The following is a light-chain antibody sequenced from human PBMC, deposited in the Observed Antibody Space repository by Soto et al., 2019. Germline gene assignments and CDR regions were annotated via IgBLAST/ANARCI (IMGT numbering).Light chain of an antibody. CDR1: QSVGSSY. CDR2: GAS. J-gene: IGKJ3*01. CDR3: QQTRT. Sequence: EIVLTQSPGTLSLSPGERATLSCRASQSVGSSYLAWYQQKPGQAPRLLIYGASRRATGIPDRFSGSGSGTDFTLTISRLEPEDFAVYYCQQTRTFGPGTKVDIK. V-gene: IGKV3-20*01.